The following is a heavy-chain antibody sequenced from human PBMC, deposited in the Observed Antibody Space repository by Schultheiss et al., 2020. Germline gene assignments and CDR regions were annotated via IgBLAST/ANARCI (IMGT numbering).Heavy chain of an antibody. J-gene: IGHJ4*02. D-gene: IGHD3-10*01. CDR1: GGSISSYY. CDR3: ARGLRGDDKGY. CDR2: IYYSGST. V-gene: IGHV4-59*01. Sequence: SATLSLTCTVSGGSISSYYWSWIRQPPGKGLEWIGYIYYSGSTNYNPSLKSRVTISVDTSKNQFSLKLSSVTAADTAVYYCARGLRGDDKGYWGQGTLVTVSS.